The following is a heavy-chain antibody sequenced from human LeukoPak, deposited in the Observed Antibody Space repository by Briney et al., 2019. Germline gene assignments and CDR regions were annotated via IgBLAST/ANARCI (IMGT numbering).Heavy chain of an antibody. J-gene: IGHJ6*02. CDR3: AGSGSYATYGMDV. Sequence: SGGSLRLSCAASGVTLSSYAVNWGRGAAGQRVGGGAVISYDGSNKYYADSVKGRFTISRDNSKNTLYLQMNSLRAEDTAVYYCAGSGSYATYGMDVWGQGTTVTVSS. CDR2: ISYDGSNK. D-gene: IGHD3-10*01. V-gene: IGHV3-30-3*01. CDR1: GVTLSSYA.